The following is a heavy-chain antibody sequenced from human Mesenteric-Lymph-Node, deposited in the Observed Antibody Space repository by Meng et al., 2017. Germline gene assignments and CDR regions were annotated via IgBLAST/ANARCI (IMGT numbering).Heavy chain of an antibody. Sequence: QVQLVQSGAEAKNPVASCKVSCKASGYTFASYGLSWVRQAPGQGLEWMGWISGYNGNTNYAQKLQGRVTMTTDTSTSTAYMELRSLRSDDTAVYYCARPLGYCSGGSCYYNDWGQGTLVTVSS. V-gene: IGHV1-18*01. J-gene: IGHJ4*02. CDR3: ARPLGYCSGGSCYYND. D-gene: IGHD2-15*01. CDR1: GYTFASYG. CDR2: ISGYNGNT.